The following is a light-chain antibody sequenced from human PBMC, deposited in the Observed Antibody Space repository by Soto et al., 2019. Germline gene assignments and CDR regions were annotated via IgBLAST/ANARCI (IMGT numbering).Light chain of an antibody. CDR3: TSFTSSSTLAV. CDR1: SSDVGGYGY. Sequence: QSVLTQPASVSGSPGQSITISCTGTSSDVGGYGYVSWYQQHPGKAPKLMIYEVSNRPSGVSNRFSGSKSGTTASLTISGLQAEDEADYYCTSFTSSSTLAVFGAGTKVTVL. J-gene: IGLJ1*01. V-gene: IGLV2-14*01. CDR2: EVS.